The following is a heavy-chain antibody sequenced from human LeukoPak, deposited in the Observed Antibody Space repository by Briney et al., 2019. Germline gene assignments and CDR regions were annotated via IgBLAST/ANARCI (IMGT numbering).Heavy chain of an antibody. J-gene: IGHJ3*02. CDR3: ASYYDSSGYYYVAAFDI. CDR2: IYSGGST. Sequence: PGGSLRLSCAASGFTDSSNYMSWVRQAPGKGLEWVSVIYSGGSTYYEDSVKGRFTISRDNSKNTLYLQMNSLRAEDTAVYYCASYYDSSGYYYVAAFDIWGQGTMVTVSS. CDR1: GFTDSSNY. V-gene: IGHV3-66*02. D-gene: IGHD3-22*01.